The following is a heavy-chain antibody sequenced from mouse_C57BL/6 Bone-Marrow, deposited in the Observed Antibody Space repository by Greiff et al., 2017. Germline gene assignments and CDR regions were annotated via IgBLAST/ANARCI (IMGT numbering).Heavy chain of an antibody. CDR2: IDPENGDT. V-gene: IGHV14-4*01. CDR3: TTSYIYDYYAMDY. D-gene: IGHD1-3*01. CDR1: GFNIKDDY. J-gene: IGHJ4*01. Sequence: EVQLQQSGAELVRPGASVKLSCTASGFNIKDDYMHWVKQRPEQGLEWIGWIDPENGDTEYASKFQGKATITADTSSNTAYLQLSSLTSEDTAVYYCTTSYIYDYYAMDYWGQGTSVTVSS.